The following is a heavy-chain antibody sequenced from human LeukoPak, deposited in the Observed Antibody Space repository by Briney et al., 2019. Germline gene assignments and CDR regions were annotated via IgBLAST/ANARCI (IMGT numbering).Heavy chain of an antibody. J-gene: IGHJ4*02. CDR3: AKDMAAAGIEDY. Sequence: PGGSLRLSCAASGFTFSSYGMHWVRQAPGKGLEWVAVISYDGSNKYYADSVKGRFTISRDNSKNTLYLQMNSLRAEDTAVYYCAKDMAAAGIEDYWGQGTLVTVSS. CDR2: ISYDGSNK. D-gene: IGHD6-13*01. V-gene: IGHV3-30*18. CDR1: GFTFSSYG.